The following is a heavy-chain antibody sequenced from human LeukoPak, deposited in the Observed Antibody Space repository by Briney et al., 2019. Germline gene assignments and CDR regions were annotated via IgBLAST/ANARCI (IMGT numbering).Heavy chain of an antibody. CDR2: ISYDGGSK. Sequence: PGRSLRLSCAASGFTFSSYTMHWVRQAPGKGLEWVAVISYDGGSKYYADSVRGRFTISRDNAKNSLYLQMNSLRDEDTAVYYCVRGEATAVVPGCDYWGQGILVTVSS. D-gene: IGHD5-18*01. J-gene: IGHJ4*02. V-gene: IGHV3-30-3*01. CDR1: GFTFSSYT. CDR3: VRGEATAVVPGCDY.